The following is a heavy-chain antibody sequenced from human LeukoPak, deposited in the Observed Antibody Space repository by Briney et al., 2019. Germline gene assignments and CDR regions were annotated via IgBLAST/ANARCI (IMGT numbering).Heavy chain of an antibody. Sequence: SETLSLTCTVSGGSISSYYWSWIRQPPGKGLEWIGYIYYSGSTNYNPSLKSRVTISVDTSKNQFSLKLSSVTAADTAVYYCASRFRYCSGGSCYYWFDPWGQGTLVTVSS. D-gene: IGHD2-15*01. J-gene: IGHJ5*02. CDR1: GGSISSYY. CDR2: IYYSGST. V-gene: IGHV4-59*12. CDR3: ASRFRYCSGGSCYYWFDP.